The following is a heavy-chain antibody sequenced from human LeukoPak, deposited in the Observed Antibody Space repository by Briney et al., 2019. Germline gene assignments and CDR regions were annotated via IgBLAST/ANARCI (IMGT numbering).Heavy chain of an antibody. Sequence: ASVKVSCKASGYTFTSYGISWVRQAPGQGLEWMGWISAYNGNTNYAQKLQGRVTMTTDTSTSTAYMELRSLRSDDTAVYYCARVLEGSSGWYLSLPQYWFDPWGQGTLVTVSS. CDR1: GYTFTSYG. J-gene: IGHJ5*02. D-gene: IGHD6-19*01. CDR3: ARVLEGSSGWYLSLPQYWFDP. V-gene: IGHV1-18*01. CDR2: ISAYNGNT.